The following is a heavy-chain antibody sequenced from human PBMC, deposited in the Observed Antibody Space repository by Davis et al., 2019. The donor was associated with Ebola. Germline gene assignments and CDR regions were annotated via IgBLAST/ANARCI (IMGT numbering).Heavy chain of an antibody. D-gene: IGHD3-16*01. Sequence: HSQTLSLTCAISGDSVSSGGWNWIRQSPSRGLEWRGRTYYNSKWYNDYAVSVKSRITINPDTSTNQLSLQLNSVTPEDTAVYYCVRGWGRSGLDVWGQGTTVTVSS. V-gene: IGHV6-1*01. CDR1: GDSVSSGG. J-gene: IGHJ6*02. CDR3: VRGWGRSGLDV. CDR2: TYYNSKWYN.